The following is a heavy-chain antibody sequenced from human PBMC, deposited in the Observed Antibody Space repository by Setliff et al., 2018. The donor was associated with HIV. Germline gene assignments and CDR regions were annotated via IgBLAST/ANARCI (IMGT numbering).Heavy chain of an antibody. CDR1: GASISSSHYY. V-gene: IGHV4-39*01. CDR3: ARHANPTVITDIPFDP. CDR2: ICNTGSI. Sequence: SETLSLTCTVSGASISSSHYYWGWIRQPPGKGLEWIGSICNTGSIHYNPSLESRVTISVDTSKNDFSLKMTSVTAADTAVYYCARHANPTVITDIPFDPWGQGALVTVSS. D-gene: IGHD4-17*01. J-gene: IGHJ5*02.